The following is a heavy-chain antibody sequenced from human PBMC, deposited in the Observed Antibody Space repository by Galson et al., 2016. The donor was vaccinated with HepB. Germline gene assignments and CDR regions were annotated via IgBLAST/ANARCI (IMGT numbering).Heavy chain of an antibody. D-gene: IGHD3-16*01. CDR3: ARSLGEWFDR. J-gene: IGHJ5*02. V-gene: IGHV5-51*01. CDR2: IHPADSDT. Sequence: QSGAEVKQPGESLTISCQTSGYTFTNYWIGWVRQMPGKGLEWMGVIHPADSDTRYSPSFQGQVTISADKSIRPAFLRWGSRKASDNAMYFCARSLGEWFDRWGQGTMVTVS. CDR1: GYTFTNYW.